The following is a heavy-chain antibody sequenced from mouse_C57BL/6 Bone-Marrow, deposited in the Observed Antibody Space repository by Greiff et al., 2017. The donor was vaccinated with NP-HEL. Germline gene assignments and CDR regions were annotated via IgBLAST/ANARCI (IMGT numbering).Heavy chain of an antibody. CDR3: ANGLLLREGGY. D-gene: IGHD1-1*01. J-gene: IGHJ2*01. CDR2: INPSTGGT. CDR1: GYSFTGYY. V-gene: IGHV1-42*01. Sequence: EVQLQQSGPELVKPGASVKISCKASGYSFTGYYMNWVKQSPAKSLEWIGEINPSTGGTTYNQKFKAKATLTVDKSSSTAYMQLKSLTSEDSAVYYCANGLLLREGGYWGQGTTLTVSS.